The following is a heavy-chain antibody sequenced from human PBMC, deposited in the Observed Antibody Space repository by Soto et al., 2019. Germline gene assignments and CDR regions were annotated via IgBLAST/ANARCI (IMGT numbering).Heavy chain of an antibody. D-gene: IGHD6-6*01. CDR3: ARDAGASSNAFDV. J-gene: IGHJ3*01. Sequence: QVQLQESGSGLVKPSQTLSLTCTVSGDSVNNEDFSWSWIRRTPGKGLEWIGYIFQTGIIYYNPSLKSRVVISVDRPKNLFSLNLTSVTAADTAVYYCARDAGASSNAFDVWGQGTMVTVSP. CDR2: IFQTGII. V-gene: IGHV4-30-2*01. CDR1: GDSVNNEDFS.